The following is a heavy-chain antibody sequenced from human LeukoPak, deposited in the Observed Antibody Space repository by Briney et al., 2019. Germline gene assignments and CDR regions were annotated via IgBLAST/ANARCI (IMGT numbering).Heavy chain of an antibody. CDR2: IYYSGST. CDR1: GGSISSYY. CDR3: ARRYPGVGAAFDI. D-gene: IGHD3-10*01. Sequence: KPSETLSLTCTVSGGSISSYYWSWIRQPPGKGLEWIGYIYYSGSTNYNPSLKSRVTISVDTSKNQFSLKLSSVTAADTAAYYCARRYPGVGAAFDIWGQGTMVTVSS. J-gene: IGHJ3*02. V-gene: IGHV4-59*01.